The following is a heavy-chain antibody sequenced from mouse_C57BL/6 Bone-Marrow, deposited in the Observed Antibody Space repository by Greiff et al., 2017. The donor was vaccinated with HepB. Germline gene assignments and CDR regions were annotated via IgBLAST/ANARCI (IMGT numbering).Heavy chain of an antibody. D-gene: IGHD2-5*01. CDR1: GYTFTDYY. CDR2: INPYNGGT. Sequence: EVQLQQSGPVLVKPGASVKMSCKASGYTFTDYYMNWVKQSHGKSLEWIGVINPYNGGTSYNQKFKGKATLTVDKSASTAYMELNSLTSADSAGYYWAISNYSNYVPYDDAMDYWGQGTSVTVSS. J-gene: IGHJ4*01. V-gene: IGHV1-19*01. CDR3: AISNYSNYVPYDDAMDY.